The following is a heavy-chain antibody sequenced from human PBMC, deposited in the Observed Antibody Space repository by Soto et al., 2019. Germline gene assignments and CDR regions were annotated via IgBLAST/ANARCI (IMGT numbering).Heavy chain of an antibody. D-gene: IGHD3-16*01. Sequence: GGSLRLSCAASGFTFSSYEMNWVRQAPGKGLEWVSYISSSGSTIYYADSVKGRFTISRDNAKNSLYLRMNSLRAEDTAAYYCARGEWLPFFDYWGQGTLVTVSS. J-gene: IGHJ4*02. V-gene: IGHV3-48*03. CDR1: GFTFSSYE. CDR3: ARGEWLPFFDY. CDR2: ISSSGSTI.